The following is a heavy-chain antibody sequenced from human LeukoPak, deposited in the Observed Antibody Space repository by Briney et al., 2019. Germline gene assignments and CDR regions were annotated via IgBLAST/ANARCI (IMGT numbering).Heavy chain of an antibody. D-gene: IGHD6-19*01. CDR2: ISWNGGST. Sequence: GGFLRLSCAASGSTLDDHGMSWVRQVPGKGLEWVAGISWNGGSTGYGDSVRGRFTISKDNAKNSLFLQMNSLKGEDTALYYCAMGDSSGWYFDYWGQGTLVTVSS. CDR3: AMGDSSGWYFDY. V-gene: IGHV3-20*04. CDR1: GSTLDDHG. J-gene: IGHJ4*02.